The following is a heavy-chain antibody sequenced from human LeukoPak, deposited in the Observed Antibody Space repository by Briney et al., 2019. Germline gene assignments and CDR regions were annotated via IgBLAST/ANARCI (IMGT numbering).Heavy chain of an antibody. CDR3: ARKVLEWELSSSNYFDY. V-gene: IGHV1-46*03. CDR1: GYTFTSYY. Sequence: ASVKVSCKGSGYTFTSYYMHWVRQAPGQGLEWMGIINPSGGSTSYAQKFQGRVTMTRDTSTSTVYMELSSLRSEDTAVYYCARKVLEWELSSSNYFDYWGQGTLVTVSS. D-gene: IGHD1-26*01. CDR2: INPSGGST. J-gene: IGHJ4*02.